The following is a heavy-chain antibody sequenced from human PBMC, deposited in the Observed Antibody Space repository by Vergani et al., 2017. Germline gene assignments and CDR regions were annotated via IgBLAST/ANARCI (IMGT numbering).Heavy chain of an antibody. CDR2: IYYSGST. Sequence: QLQLQESGPGLVKPSATLSLTCSVSGASIRSSNYYWGWLRQPPGKGLEWIASIYYSGSTYYNPSLKSRVTISVDTSKNQFSLKLSSVTAADTAVYFCARHSTLEWLVKVGWTDPWGQGILVTVSS. J-gene: IGHJ5*02. CDR3: ARHSTLEWLVKVGWTDP. V-gene: IGHV4-39*01. D-gene: IGHD6-19*01. CDR1: GASIRSSNYY.